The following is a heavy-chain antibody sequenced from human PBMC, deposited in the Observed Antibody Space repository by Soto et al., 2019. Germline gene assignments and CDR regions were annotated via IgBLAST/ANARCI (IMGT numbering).Heavy chain of an antibody. Sequence: ASVKVSFKASGYTFTSYGISWVRQAPGQGLEWMGWISAYNGNTNYAQKLQGRVTMTTDTSTSTAYMELRSLRSDDTAVYYCARSRRGYGLLYNWFDPWGQGTLVTVSS. CDR2: ISAYNGNT. D-gene: IGHD3-10*01. CDR3: ARSRRGYGLLYNWFDP. CDR1: GYTFTSYG. J-gene: IGHJ5*02. V-gene: IGHV1-18*01.